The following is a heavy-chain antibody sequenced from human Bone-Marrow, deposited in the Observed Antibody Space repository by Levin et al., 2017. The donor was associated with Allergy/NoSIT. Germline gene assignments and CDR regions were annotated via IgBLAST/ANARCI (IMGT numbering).Heavy chain of an antibody. V-gene: IGHV3-21*06. D-gene: IGHD2/OR15-2a*01. Sequence: GGSLRLSCAASGFTFRNNGMNWVRQAPGKGLEWVSSISPTGNYVYYSDSVKGRFTISRDNSKNSLYLDMNSLRADDTAVYYCARALRGILPDAFDPWGQGTLVTVSS. CDR3: ARALRGILPDAFDP. J-gene: IGHJ5*02. CDR1: GFTFRNNG. CDR2: ISPTGNYV.